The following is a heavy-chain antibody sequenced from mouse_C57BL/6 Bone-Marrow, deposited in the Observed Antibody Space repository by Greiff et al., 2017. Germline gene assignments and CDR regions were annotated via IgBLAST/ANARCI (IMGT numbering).Heavy chain of an antibody. D-gene: IGHD2-2*01. Sequence: VQLQQPGAELVKPGASVKMSCKASGYTFTSYWITWVKQRPGQGLEWIGDIYPGSGSTNYNEKSKSKATLTVDTSSSTAYMQLSSLTSEDSAVYYCARSGYYGYDGAYWGQGTLVTVSA. V-gene: IGHV1-55*01. J-gene: IGHJ3*01. CDR3: ARSGYYGYDGAY. CDR2: IYPGSGST. CDR1: GYTFTSYW.